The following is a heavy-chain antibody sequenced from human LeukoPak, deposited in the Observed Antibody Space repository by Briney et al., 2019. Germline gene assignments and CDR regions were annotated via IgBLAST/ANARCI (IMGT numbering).Heavy chain of an antibody. Sequence: SETLPLTCAVYGGSFSGYHWTWIRQSPGKGLEWIGDINPSGSTYYNPSLKSRLTISVDTSKNQFSLKLRSVTAADTAVYYSARGRHDITMIVVVMTSVSYYLDVWGKGTTVTVS. CDR3: ARGRHDITMIVVVMTSVSYYLDV. J-gene: IGHJ6*03. D-gene: IGHD3-22*01. CDR1: GGSFSGYH. V-gene: IGHV4-34*01. CDR2: INPSGST.